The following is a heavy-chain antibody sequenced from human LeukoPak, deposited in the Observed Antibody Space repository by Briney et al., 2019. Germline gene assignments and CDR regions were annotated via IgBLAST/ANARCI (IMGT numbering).Heavy chain of an antibody. J-gene: IGHJ5*02. V-gene: IGHV4-34*01. CDR1: GGSFSGYY. CDR2: INHSGST. CDR3: ARGLWFGESNWFDP. D-gene: IGHD3-10*01. Sequence: PSETLSLTCAVYGGSFSGYYWSWIRQPPGKGLEWIGEINHSGSTSYNPSLKSRVTISVDTSKNQFSLKLSSVTAADTAVYYCARGLWFGESNWFDPWGQGTLVTVSS.